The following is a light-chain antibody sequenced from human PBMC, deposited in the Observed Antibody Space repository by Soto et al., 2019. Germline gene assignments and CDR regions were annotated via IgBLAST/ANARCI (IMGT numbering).Light chain of an antibody. Sequence: QSALTQPASVSGSPGQSITISCTGTSSDVGGYKYVSWYQQHPGKAPKVMIYDDSSRPSGVSNRFSGSKSGNTASLTISGLQAEDEADYYCSSYTSSSTVLFGGGTKLTVL. CDR1: SSDVGGYKY. CDR2: DDS. J-gene: IGLJ2*01. V-gene: IGLV2-14*01. CDR3: SSYTSSSTVL.